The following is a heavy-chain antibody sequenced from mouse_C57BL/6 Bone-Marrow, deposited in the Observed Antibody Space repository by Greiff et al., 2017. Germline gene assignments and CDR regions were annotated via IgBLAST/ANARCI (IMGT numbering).Heavy chain of an antibody. CDR2: ISSGGDYI. D-gene: IGHD1-1*01. Sequence: EVKLMESGEGLVKPGGSLKLSCAASGFTFSSYAMSWVRQTPEKRLEWVAYISSGGDYIYYADTVKGRFTLSRDNARNTLYLQMSILKSEDTAMYYFTKVSIYYYGSSPDFDAMDYWGQGTSVTVTS. CDR1: GFTFSSYA. J-gene: IGHJ4*01. CDR3: TKVSIYYYGSSPDFDAMDY. V-gene: IGHV5-9-1*02.